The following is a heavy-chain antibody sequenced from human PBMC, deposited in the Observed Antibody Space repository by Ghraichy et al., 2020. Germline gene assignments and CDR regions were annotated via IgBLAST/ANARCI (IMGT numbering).Heavy chain of an antibody. J-gene: IGHJ4*02. CDR1: GFTFSSYS. V-gene: IGHV3-21*01. CDR3: AGGSGGSYGLSDY. D-gene: IGHD2-15*01. CDR2: ISSSSSYI. Sequence: GGSLRLSCAASGFTFSSYSMNWVRQAPGKGLEWVSSISSSSSYIYYADSVKGRFTISRDNAKNSLYLQMNSLRAEDTAVYYCAGGSGGSYGLSDYWGQGTLVTVSS.